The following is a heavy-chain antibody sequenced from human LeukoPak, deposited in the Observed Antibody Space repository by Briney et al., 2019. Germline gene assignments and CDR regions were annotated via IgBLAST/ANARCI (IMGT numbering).Heavy chain of an antibody. CDR2: IYYSGST. J-gene: IGHJ6*02. CDR3: ARVVVPAAIMRGYYYYGMDV. Sequence: SETLSLTCTVSGGSISSYYWSWIRQPPGKGLEWIGYIYYSGSTNYSPSLKSRVTISVDTSKNQFSLKLSSVTAADTAVYYCARVVVPAAIMRGYYYYGMDVWGQGTTVTVSS. V-gene: IGHV4-59*01. CDR1: GGSISSYY. D-gene: IGHD2-2*02.